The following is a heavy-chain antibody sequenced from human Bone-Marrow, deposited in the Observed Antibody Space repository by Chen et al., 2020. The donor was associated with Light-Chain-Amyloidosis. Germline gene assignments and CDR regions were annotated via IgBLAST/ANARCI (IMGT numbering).Heavy chain of an antibody. Sequence: LESGGGLIQPGGSLRLSCAASGFTFNTYALSWVRQAPGTGLEWVPAISSGGGSTYYADSVNGRFTISRDNSRNTLYLQMNSLRVEDTAVYYCAKVWYASGTYFENWGQGTLVTVSS. D-gene: IGHD1-26*01. CDR1: GFTFNTYA. V-gene: IGHV3-23*01. J-gene: IGHJ4*02. CDR2: ISSGGGST. CDR3: AKVWYASGTYFEN.